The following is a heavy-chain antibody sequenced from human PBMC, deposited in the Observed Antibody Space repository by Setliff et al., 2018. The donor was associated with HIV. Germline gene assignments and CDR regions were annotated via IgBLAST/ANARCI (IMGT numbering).Heavy chain of an antibody. CDR3: ARGGRSLAAQTWFDP. J-gene: IGHJ5*02. CDR1: VGSFSDYY. V-gene: IGHV4-34*01. Sequence: PSETLSLTCAVYVGSFSDYYWSWIRQPPGKGLEWIGEINHSGSTNYHPSLKSRVTISVDTSKNQFSLKLSSVTAADTAVYYCARGGRSLAAQTWFDPWGQGTLVTVSS. CDR2: INHSGST. D-gene: IGHD6-6*01.